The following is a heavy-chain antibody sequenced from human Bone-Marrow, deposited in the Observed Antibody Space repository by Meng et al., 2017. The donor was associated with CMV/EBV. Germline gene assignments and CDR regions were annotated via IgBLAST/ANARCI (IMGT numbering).Heavy chain of an antibody. D-gene: IGHD2-2*01. J-gene: IGHJ6*02. CDR2: ISSSSYI. CDR1: GFTFSSYS. V-gene: IGHV3-21*01. CDR3: ARDCSSTSCHDYGMDV. Sequence: GGSLRLSCAASGFTFSSYSMNWVRQAPGKGLEWVSSISSSSYIYYADSVKGRFTISRDNAKNSLYLQMNSLRAEDTAVYYCARDCSSTSCHDYGMDVWGQGTTVTVSS.